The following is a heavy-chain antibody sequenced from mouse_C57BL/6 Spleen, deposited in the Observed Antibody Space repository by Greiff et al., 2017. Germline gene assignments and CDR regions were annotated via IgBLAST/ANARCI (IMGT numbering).Heavy chain of an antibody. CDR2: IYPGSGST. V-gene: IGHV1-55*01. CDR3: ARSPAYYGSSYGYFDV. J-gene: IGHJ1*03. Sequence: VQLQQPGAELVKPGASVKMSCKASGYTFTSYWITWVKQRPGQGLEWIGDIYPGSGSTNYNEKVTSKATLTVDTSSSTAYMQLSSLTSEDSAVYYCARSPAYYGSSYGYFDVWGTGTTVTVSS. CDR1: GYTFTSYW. D-gene: IGHD1-1*01.